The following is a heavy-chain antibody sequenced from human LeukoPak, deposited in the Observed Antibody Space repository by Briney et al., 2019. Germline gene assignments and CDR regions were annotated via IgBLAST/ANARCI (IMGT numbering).Heavy chain of an antibody. CDR1: GGSISSGDYY. V-gene: IGHV4-30-4*01. CDR2: IYYSGST. CDR3: ARDLGSGFANWFDP. J-gene: IGHJ5*02. Sequence: SETLSLTCTVSGGSISSGDYYWSWIRQPPGKGLEWIGYIYYSGSTYYNPSLKSRVTISVDPSKNQFSLKLSSVTAADTAVYYCARDLGSGFANWFDPWGQGTLVTVSS. D-gene: IGHD3-3*01.